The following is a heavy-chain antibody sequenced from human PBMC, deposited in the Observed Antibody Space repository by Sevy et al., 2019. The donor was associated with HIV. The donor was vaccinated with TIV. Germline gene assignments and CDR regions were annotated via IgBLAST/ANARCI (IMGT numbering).Heavy chain of an antibody. Sequence: GGSLRLSCAISGFTVNDKYIIWVRQAPGKGLEWVSVIFSSGSTYYADSAKGLFTISRDNSKNTVYLQINSVRAEDTAVYYCVSLFLSYRSGWSYFDYWGQGTLVTVSS. CDR3: VSLFLSYRSGWSYFDY. V-gene: IGHV3-66*02. J-gene: IGHJ4*02. D-gene: IGHD6-19*01. CDR1: GFTVNDKY. CDR2: IFSSGST.